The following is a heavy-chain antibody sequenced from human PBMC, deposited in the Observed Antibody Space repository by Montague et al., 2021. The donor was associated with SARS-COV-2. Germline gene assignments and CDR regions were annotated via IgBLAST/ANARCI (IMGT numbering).Heavy chain of an antibody. J-gene: IGHJ4*02. CDR1: GGSISSSSYY. D-gene: IGHD3-10*01. Sequence: SETLSLTCTVSGGSISSSSYYWGWIRQPPGKGLEWIGSIFYSGSTDYXPSLKSRVTISVDTSENQFSLKLSSVTAADTAVYYCASMVRAQVYYFDYWGQGTLVTVSS. V-gene: IGHV4-39*01. CDR3: ASMVRAQVYYFDY. CDR2: IFYSGST.